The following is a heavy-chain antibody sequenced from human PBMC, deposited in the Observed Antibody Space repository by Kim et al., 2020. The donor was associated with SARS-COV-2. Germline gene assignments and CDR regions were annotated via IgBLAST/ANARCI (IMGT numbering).Heavy chain of an antibody. CDR2: IYSGGST. V-gene: IGHV3-53*01. CDR1: GFTVSSNY. Sequence: GGSLRLSCAASGFTVSSNYMSWVRQAPGKGLEWVSVIYSGGSTYYADSVKGRFTISRDNSKNTLYLQMNSLRAEDTAVYYCARVEYSSSYGYYYYGMDVWGQGTTVTVSS. J-gene: IGHJ6*02. CDR3: ARVEYSSSYGYYYYGMDV. D-gene: IGHD6-6*01.